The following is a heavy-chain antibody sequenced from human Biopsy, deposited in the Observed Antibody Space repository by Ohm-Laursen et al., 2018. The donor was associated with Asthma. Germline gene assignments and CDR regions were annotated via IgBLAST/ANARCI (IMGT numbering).Heavy chain of an antibody. CDR2: IHHSGTS. V-gene: IGHV4-31*03. Sequence: TLSLTCTVSGDSITSGGWCWNWIRQHPGKGLEWIGYIHHSGTSYFNPSLKSRVSFSRDTSKNLFSLRLSSVTAAVTAMSYCARIPRRSGSYFVDYWGQGTLVTVSS. CDR1: GDSITSGGWC. CDR3: ARIPRRSGSYFVDY. D-gene: IGHD3-22*01. J-gene: IGHJ4*02.